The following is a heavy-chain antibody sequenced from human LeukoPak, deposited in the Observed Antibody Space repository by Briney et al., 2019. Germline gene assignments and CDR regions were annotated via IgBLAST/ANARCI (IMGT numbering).Heavy chain of an antibody. D-gene: IGHD1-26*01. V-gene: IGHV3-30*03. J-gene: IGHJ4*02. CDR2: ISYDGSNK. Sequence: GGSLRLSCAASGFTFSSYGMHWVRQAPGKGLEWVAVISYDGSNKYYADSVKGRFTISRDNSKNTLYLQMNSLRAEDTAVYYCAREVGLVVPNSGVDYWGQGTLVTVSS. CDR1: GFTFSSYG. CDR3: AREVGLVVPNSGVDY.